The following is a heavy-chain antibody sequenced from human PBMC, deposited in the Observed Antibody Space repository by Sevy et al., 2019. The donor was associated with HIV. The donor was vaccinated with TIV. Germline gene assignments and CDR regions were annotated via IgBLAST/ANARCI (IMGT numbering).Heavy chain of an antibody. CDR1: GFTFSNYW. Sequence: GVSLRLSCAASGFTFSNYWMHWVRQVPGEGLVWVSRINNDESSTNYADSVKGRFTISRDNAKNTLYLQMNSLRAEDTAVYFCARDSEAAAQDFDYWGQGTLVTVSS. CDR3: ARDSEAAAQDFDY. J-gene: IGHJ4*02. D-gene: IGHD6-25*01. V-gene: IGHV3-74*01. CDR2: INNDESST.